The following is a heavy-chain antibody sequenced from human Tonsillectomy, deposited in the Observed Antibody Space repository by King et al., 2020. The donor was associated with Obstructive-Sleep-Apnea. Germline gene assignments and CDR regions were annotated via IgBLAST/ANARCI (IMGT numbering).Heavy chain of an antibody. CDR1: GYSFTSYW. V-gene: IGHV5-10-1*03. CDR2: IDPSDSYT. D-gene: IGHD2-15*01. CDR3: ARFEMVVAATLYYYGMDV. J-gene: IGHJ6*02. Sequence: QLVQSGAEVKKPGESLRISCKGSGYSFTSYWISWVRQMPGKGLEWMGRIDPSDSYTYYSPSFQGHVTISADKSISTAYLQWSSLKASDTAMYYCARFEMVVAATLYYYGMDVWGQGTTVTVSS.